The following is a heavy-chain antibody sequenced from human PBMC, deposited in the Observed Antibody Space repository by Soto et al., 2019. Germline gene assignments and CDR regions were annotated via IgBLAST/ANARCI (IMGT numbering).Heavy chain of an antibody. Sequence: SQTLSLTCAISGDSVSSNSAAWNWVGQSPSRGLEWLGRTYYKSKWYNDYAVSVKSRITINPDTSKNQFSLQLNSVSPEDTAIYYCARDLFTAAGTVMLSQWGQGTLVTVSS. CDR1: GDSVSSNSAA. CDR3: ARDLFTAAGTVMLSQ. CDR2: TYYKSKWYN. V-gene: IGHV6-1*01. J-gene: IGHJ4*02. D-gene: IGHD6-13*01.